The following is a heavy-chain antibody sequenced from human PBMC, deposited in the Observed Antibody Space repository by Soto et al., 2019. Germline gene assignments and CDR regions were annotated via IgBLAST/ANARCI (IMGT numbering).Heavy chain of an antibody. CDR2: INHSGST. D-gene: IGHD2-8*02. Sequence: PLVTLSLTCAVYGVKFSGYYWTWIRQPPGTGLEWIGEINHSGSTNYNPSLKSRVTISVDTSKNQFSLKLTSVTAADTAVYYCARDKITGLFDYWGQGTLVTVSS. V-gene: IGHV4-34*01. CDR3: ARDKITGLFDY. J-gene: IGHJ4*02. CDR1: GVKFSGYY.